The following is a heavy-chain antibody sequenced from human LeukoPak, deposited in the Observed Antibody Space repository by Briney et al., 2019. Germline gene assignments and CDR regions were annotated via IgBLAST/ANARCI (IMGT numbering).Heavy chain of an antibody. Sequence: ASVKVSCKASGYTFTSYYMHWVRQAPGQGLEWMGIINPSGGSTSYAQKFQGRVTMTRDTSTSTVYMELSSLRSEDTAVYYCARSPRGSGWYGWWFDPWGQGTLVTVSS. J-gene: IGHJ5*02. CDR1: GYTFTSYY. CDR2: INPSGGST. CDR3: ARSPRGSGWYGWWFDP. V-gene: IGHV1-46*03. D-gene: IGHD6-19*01.